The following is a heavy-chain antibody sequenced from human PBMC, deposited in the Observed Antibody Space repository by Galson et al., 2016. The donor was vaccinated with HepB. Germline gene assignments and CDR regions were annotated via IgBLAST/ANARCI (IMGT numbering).Heavy chain of an antibody. Sequence: SVKVSCKASGYNFMDYYIHRVRQAPGQGLEWMGTINPTGDSIGYAQNFQGRATLTRDTSTSTVYMELSRLTSDDTGVYYCARGGNQQPRRPLDPWGQGTLVTVSS. D-gene: IGHD1-14*01. CDR3: ARGGNQQPRRPLDP. J-gene: IGHJ5*02. CDR1: GYNFMDYY. V-gene: IGHV1-46*01. CDR2: INPTGDSI.